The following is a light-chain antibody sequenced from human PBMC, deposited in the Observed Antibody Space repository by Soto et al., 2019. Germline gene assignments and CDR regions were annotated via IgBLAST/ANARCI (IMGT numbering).Light chain of an antibody. Sequence: DIQMTQSPSSLSASVGDRVTITCRASQSISSYLNWYQQKPGQAPKLLIYVASSLQSGVPSRFSGSGSGTDFTLTISGLQPEDFAIYYCQQSYGTPPTFGQGTRLEIK. J-gene: IGKJ5*01. CDR2: VAS. V-gene: IGKV1-39*01. CDR3: QQSYGTPPT. CDR1: QSISSY.